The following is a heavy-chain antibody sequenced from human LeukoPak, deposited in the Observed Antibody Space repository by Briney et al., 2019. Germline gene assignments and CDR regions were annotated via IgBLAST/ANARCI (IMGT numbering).Heavy chain of an antibody. CDR3: ARDRSGWYGSYYYYGMDV. V-gene: IGHV4-30-4*02. Sequence: PSETLSLTCTVSGGSISSGDYYWSWIRQPPGKGLEWIGYIYYSGSTYYNPSLKSRVTISVDTSKNQFSLKLSSVTAADTAVYYCARDRSGWYGSYYYYGMDVWGQGTTVTVSS. D-gene: IGHD6-19*01. J-gene: IGHJ6*02. CDR2: IYYSGST. CDR1: GGSISSGDYY.